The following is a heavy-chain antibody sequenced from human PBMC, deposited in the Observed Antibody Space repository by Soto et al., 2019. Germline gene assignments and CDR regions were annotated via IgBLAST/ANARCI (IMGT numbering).Heavy chain of an antibody. CDR2: ISGSGDIT. V-gene: IGHV3-23*01. J-gene: IGHJ1*01. D-gene: IGHD3-16*01. CDR3: AKGKRRIGGAWLQY. CDR1: GFSFRSYA. Sequence: GGSLRLSCAASGFSFRSYAMSWVRQAPGKGLEWVSVISGSGDITYYADSVKGHFIVSRDNSKNTLDLQMNSLRAEDTAVYYCAKGKRRIGGAWLQYWGQGTLVTVSS.